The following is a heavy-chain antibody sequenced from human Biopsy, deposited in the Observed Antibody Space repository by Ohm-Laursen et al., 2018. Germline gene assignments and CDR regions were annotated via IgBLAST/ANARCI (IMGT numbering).Heavy chain of an antibody. V-gene: IGHV4-31*03. CDR2: IFYSANT. CDR1: GVSINGGRYY. D-gene: IGHD5-12*01. CDR3: ARLGSGDYFPTFFDF. Sequence: TLSLTCPVSGVSINGGRYYWNWICHHPGKGLEWIGNIFYSANTYYNPSLKSRVTISVDTSKNQFSLKLSSVTAADTAVYYCARLGSGDYFPTFFDFWGQGALVTVSS. J-gene: IGHJ4*02.